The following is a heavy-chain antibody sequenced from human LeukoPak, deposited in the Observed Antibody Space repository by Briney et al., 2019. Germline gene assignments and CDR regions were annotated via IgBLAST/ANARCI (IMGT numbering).Heavy chain of an antibody. Sequence: SETLSLTCTVSGGSISSSSYYWGWIRQPPGKGLEWIGSIYYSGSTYYNPSLKSRVTISVDTSKNQFSLKLSSVTAADTAVYYCARQWVPAAIVPYYYYYGMDVWGQGTTVTVSS. J-gene: IGHJ6*02. CDR1: GGSISSSSYY. V-gene: IGHV4-39*01. D-gene: IGHD2-2*02. CDR3: ARQWVPAAIVPYYYYYGMDV. CDR2: IYYSGST.